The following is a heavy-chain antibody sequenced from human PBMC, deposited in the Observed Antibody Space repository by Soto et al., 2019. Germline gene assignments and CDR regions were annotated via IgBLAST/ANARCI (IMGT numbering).Heavy chain of an antibody. CDR2: IGTDGNT. D-gene: IGHD2-2*01. J-gene: IGHJ4*01. CDR1: RFTFGTYA. Sequence: GGSLRLSCAASRFTFGTYAMNWVRQAPGKGLAWVSAIGTDGNTYYANSVKGRFTISRDNSRTTLYLQMNSLRVEDTALYYCVRKYPGTRPFDYWGQGTLVTVSS. V-gene: IGHV3-23*01. CDR3: VRKYPGTRPFDY.